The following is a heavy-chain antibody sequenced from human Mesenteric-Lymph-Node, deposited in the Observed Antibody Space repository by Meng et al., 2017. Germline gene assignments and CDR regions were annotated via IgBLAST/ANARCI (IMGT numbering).Heavy chain of an antibody. J-gene: IGHJ4*02. CDR2: IYYSGST. CDR3: ARRRGGSGRDC. Sequence: QVQPQDSGPGLVKPSQTLSLTCTVSGGSISNSDYYWSWIRQPPGKGLEWIGYIYYSGSTYYNPSLKSRVTISVDTSKNQFSLKLRSVTAADTAVYYCARRRGGSGRDCWGQGTLVTVSS. V-gene: IGHV4-30-4*01. CDR1: GGSISNSDYY. D-gene: IGHD3-10*01.